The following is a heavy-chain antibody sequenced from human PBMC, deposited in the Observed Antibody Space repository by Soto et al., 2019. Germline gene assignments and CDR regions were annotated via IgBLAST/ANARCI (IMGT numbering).Heavy chain of an antibody. V-gene: IGHV4-34*01. J-gene: IGHJ4*02. CDR2: INHSGST. CDR1: GGSFSGYY. Sequence: QVQLQQWGAGLLKPSETLSLTCAVYGGSFSGYYWSWIRQPPGKGLEWIGEINHSGSTNYNPSLKSRVTISVDTSKNQFSLKLSSVTAADTAVYYCARGGHDYVWGSYRSKSRYFDYWGQGTLVTVPS. D-gene: IGHD3-16*02. CDR3: ARGGHDYVWGSYRSKSRYFDY.